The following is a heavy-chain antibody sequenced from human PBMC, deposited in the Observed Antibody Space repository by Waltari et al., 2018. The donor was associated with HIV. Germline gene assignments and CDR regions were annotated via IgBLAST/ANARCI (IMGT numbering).Heavy chain of an antibody. CDR3: AKNGATLTTSSYYYYYGMDV. V-gene: IGHV3-30*02. Sequence: QVQLVESGGGVVQPGGSLSLSGGASGFTFSGYDMPWVRQAPGKGLEWGTYMLSDGSSKNYADSVKGRFTISRDNSKNTVYLQMNSLRPEDTAVYFCAKNGATLTTSSYYYYYGMDVWGQGTTVTVSS. CDR1: GFTFSGYD. D-gene: IGHD4-4*01. J-gene: IGHJ6*02. CDR2: MLSDGSSK.